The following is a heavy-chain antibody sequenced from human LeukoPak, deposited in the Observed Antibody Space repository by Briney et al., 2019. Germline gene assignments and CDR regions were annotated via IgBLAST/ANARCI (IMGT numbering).Heavy chain of an antibody. Sequence: LETLSLTCTVSGGSISSSSYYWGWIRQPPGKGLEWIGSIYYSGSTYYNPSLKSRVTISVDTSKNQFSLKLSSVTAADTAVYYCARGGGVRVGSIAARAERYNWFDPWGQGTLVTVSS. CDR3: ARGGGVRVGSIAARAERYNWFDP. CDR2: IYYSGST. CDR1: GGSISSSSYY. J-gene: IGHJ5*02. D-gene: IGHD6-6*01. V-gene: IGHV4-39*07.